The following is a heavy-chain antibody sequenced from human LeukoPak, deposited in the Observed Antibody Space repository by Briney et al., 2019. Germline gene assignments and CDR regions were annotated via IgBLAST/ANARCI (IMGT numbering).Heavy chain of an antibody. J-gene: IGHJ4*02. V-gene: IGHV3-23*01. CDR3: AKNTILDSRSY. CDR2: ISSRGAGT. CDR1: GFPFGSYA. Sequence: GVSLRLPCEASGFPFGSYAMSWVRQARGKALEWGSAISSRGAGTYYADSVKGRFTISRDNYKNTLYLQMNSLRAEDTAVYYCAKNTILDSRSYWGQGNLVTVSS. D-gene: IGHD3-3*01.